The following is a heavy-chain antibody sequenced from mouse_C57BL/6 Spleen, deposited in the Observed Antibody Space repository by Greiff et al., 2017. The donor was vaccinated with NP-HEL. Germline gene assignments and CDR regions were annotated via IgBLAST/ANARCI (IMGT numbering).Heavy chain of an antibody. CDR3: ARHPWDGHFDY. Sequence: EVKLVESGGGLVKPGGSLKLSCAASGFTFSSYTMSWVRQTPEKRLEWVATISGGGGNTYYPDSVKGRFTISRDNAKNTLYLQMSSLRSEDTALYYCARHPWDGHFDYWGQGTTLTVSS. D-gene: IGHD4-1*01. V-gene: IGHV5-9*01. CDR1: GFTFSSYT. CDR2: ISGGGGNT. J-gene: IGHJ2*01.